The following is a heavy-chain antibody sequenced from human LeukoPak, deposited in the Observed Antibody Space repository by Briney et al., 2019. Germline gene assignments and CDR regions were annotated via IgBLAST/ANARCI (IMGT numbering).Heavy chain of an antibody. V-gene: IGHV3-7*01. J-gene: IGHJ4*02. D-gene: IGHD2-15*01. CDR2: IREDGSEK. CDR1: GFTFSSYW. CDR3: AKDIVGGGNDY. Sequence: PGGSLRLSCAASGFTFSSYWMSWVRQAPGKGLEWVANIREDGSEKKYVDSVKGRFTISRDNAKNSVYLQMNSLRAEDTAVYYCAKDIVGGGNDYWGQGTLVTVSS.